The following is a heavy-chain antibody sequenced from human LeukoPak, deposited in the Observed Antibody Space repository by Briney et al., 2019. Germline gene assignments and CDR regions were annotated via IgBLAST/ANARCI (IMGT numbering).Heavy chain of an antibody. J-gene: IGHJ4*02. V-gene: IGHV4-59*08. D-gene: IGHD3-10*01. CDR2: IHHSGTT. Sequence: PSETLSLTCTVSGGSIRSYFWSWVRQPPGKGLEWIGHIHHSGTTTYNPSLKSRVAMSIDTSNSQFSLKVNSVTAADTAVYYCVRPHPLYGAGSFAFWGQGNLVIVSS. CDR1: GGSIRSYF. CDR3: VRPHPLYGAGSFAF.